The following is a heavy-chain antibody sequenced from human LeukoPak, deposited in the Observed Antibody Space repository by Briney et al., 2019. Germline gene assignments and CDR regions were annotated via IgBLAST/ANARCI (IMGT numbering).Heavy chain of an antibody. CDR1: GGSFSGYY. J-gene: IGHJ4*02. CDR3: ARGGDGYNRAPSIDY. CDR2: INHSGSI. D-gene: IGHD5-24*01. Sequence: SETLSLTCAVYGGSFSGYYWSWIRQPPGRGLEWIGEINHSGSINYNPSLKSRVTISVDTSKNQFSLKLSSVTAADTAVYYCARGGDGYNRAPSIDYWGQGTLVTVSS. V-gene: IGHV4-34*01.